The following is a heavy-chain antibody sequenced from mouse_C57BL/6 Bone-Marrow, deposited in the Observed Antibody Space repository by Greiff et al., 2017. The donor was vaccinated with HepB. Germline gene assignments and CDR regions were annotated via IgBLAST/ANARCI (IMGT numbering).Heavy chain of an antibody. CDR1: GFTFSDYG. CDR3: ARDIQDYYAMDY. CDR2: ISSGSNTN. V-gene: IGHV5-17*01. J-gene: IGHJ4*01. Sequence: EVQLVESGGGLVKPGGSLKLSCAASGFTFSDYGMHWVRQAPEKGLEWVAYISSGSNTNYYADTVKGRLTISRDNAKNTLFLQMTSLRSEDTAMYYCARDIQDYYAMDYWGQGPSVTVSS.